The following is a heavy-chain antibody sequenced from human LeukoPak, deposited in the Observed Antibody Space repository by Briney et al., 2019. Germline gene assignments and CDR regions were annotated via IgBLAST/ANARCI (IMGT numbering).Heavy chain of an antibody. CDR2: IIPILGIA. CDR3: ASVGCSSTSCHGESYYYMDV. CDR1: GGTLSGYT. V-gene: IGHV1-69*02. D-gene: IGHD2-2*01. J-gene: IGHJ6*03. Sequence: SVKVSRKASGGTLSGYTISRVRQAPGQGLEWMGRIIPILGIANYAQKFQGRVTITADKSTSTAYMELSSLRSEDTAVYYCASVGCSSTSCHGESYYYMDVWGKGTTVTASS.